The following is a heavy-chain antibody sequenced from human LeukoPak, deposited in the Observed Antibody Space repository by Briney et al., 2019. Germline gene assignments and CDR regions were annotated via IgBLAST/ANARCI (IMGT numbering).Heavy chain of an antibody. Sequence: GGSLRLSCAASGFTVSSKYMGWVRQAPGKGLEWVSFIYSGGSTYYADSVKGRFTISRDNSKNTLYLQMNSLRAEDTAVYYCARGRGTVYGMDVWGQGTTVTVSS. J-gene: IGHJ6*02. V-gene: IGHV3-66*02. CDR2: IYSGGST. D-gene: IGHD4-17*01. CDR3: ARGRGTVYGMDV. CDR1: GFTVSSKY.